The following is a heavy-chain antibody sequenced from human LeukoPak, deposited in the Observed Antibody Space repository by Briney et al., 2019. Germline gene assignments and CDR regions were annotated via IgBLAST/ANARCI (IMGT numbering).Heavy chain of an antibody. Sequence: SETLSLTCTVSGGSISSYYWSWIRQPSGKGLEWIGYIYYSGSTNYNPSLKSRVTISVDTSKNQFSLKLSSVTAADTAVYYCAREEHDYGDYYFDYWGQGTLVTVSS. D-gene: IGHD4-17*01. V-gene: IGHV4-59*01. CDR1: GGSISSYY. CDR2: IYYSGST. J-gene: IGHJ4*02. CDR3: AREEHDYGDYYFDY.